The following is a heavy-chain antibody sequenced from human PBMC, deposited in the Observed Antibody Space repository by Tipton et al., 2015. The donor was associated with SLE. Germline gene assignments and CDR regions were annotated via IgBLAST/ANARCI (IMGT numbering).Heavy chain of an antibody. J-gene: IGHJ4*02. D-gene: IGHD5-18*01. CDR3: ASSYSLRPFDY. CDR1: GGSISSGSYY. V-gene: IGHV4-61*09. CDR2: IYTSGST. Sequence: TLSLTCTVSGGSISSGSYYWSWIRQPAGKGLEWIGYIYTSGSTNYNPSLKSRVTISVDKSKNQFSLKLSSVTAADTAVYYCASSYSLRPFDYWGQGTLVTVSS.